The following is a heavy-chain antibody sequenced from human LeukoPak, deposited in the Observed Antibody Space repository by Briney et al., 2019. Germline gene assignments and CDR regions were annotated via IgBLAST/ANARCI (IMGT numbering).Heavy chain of an antibody. CDR1: GGSISSYY. V-gene: IGHV4-59*01. CDR2: IYYSGST. CDR3: AVESSGSYNQLDY. J-gene: IGHJ4*02. D-gene: IGHD1-26*01. Sequence: SETLSLACTVSGGSISSYYWSWIRQPPGKGLEWIGYIYYSGSTNYNPSLKSRVTISADTSKNQFSLKLSSVTAADTAVYYCAVESSGSYNQLDYWGQGTLVTVSS.